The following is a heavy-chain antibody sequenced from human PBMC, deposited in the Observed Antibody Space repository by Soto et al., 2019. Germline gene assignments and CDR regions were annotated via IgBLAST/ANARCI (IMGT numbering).Heavy chain of an antibody. Sequence: EVQLVESGGGLVKPGGSLRLSCVGSGISFSDAWMSWVRQAPEKGLEWVGRIKRQTEGGTTDYPASVKGRFIISRDDSENTLYLQMNSLKTEDTAMYYCTTDPPAGSRAIDYWGQGTQVTVSS. CDR2: IKRQTEGGTT. CDR1: GISFSDAW. V-gene: IGHV3-15*07. J-gene: IGHJ4*02. CDR3: TTDPPAGSRAIDY.